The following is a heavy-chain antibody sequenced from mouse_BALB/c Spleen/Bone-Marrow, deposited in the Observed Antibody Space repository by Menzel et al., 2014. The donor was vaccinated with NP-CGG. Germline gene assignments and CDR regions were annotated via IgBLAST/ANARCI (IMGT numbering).Heavy chain of an antibody. Sequence: QVQLKESGAELVMPGASVKMSCKASGYTFTDYWMHWVKQRPGQGLEWIGTIDTSDSFTIYNQNFKGKATLTVDESSTTAYMQLSSLTSEDSAVYYCVGRDGNDAMDYWGQGTSVAASS. CDR2: IDTSDSFT. V-gene: IGHV1-69*01. J-gene: IGHJ4*01. CDR3: VGRDGNDAMDY. D-gene: IGHD2-3*01. CDR1: GYTFTDYW.